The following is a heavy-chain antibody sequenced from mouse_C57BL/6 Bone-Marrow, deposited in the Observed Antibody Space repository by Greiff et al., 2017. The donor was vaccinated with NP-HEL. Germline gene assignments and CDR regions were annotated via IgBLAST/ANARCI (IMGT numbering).Heavy chain of an antibody. CDR2: INPGSGGT. CDR3: AREVTPYYYAMDY. CDR1: GYAFTNYL. J-gene: IGHJ4*01. V-gene: IGHV1-54*01. Sequence: QVQLKESGAELVRPGTSVKVSCKASGYAFTNYLIEWVKQRPGQGLEWIGVINPGSGGTTYNEKFKGKATLTADKSSSTAYMQLSSLTSEDSAVYFCAREVTPYYYAMDYWGQGTSVTVSS. D-gene: IGHD2-1*01.